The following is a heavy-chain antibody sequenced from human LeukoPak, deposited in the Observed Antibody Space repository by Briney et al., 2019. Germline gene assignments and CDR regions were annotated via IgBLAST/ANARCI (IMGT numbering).Heavy chain of an antibody. CDR3: ARDGVGATVRDAFDI. D-gene: IGHD1-26*01. J-gene: IGHJ3*02. Sequence: SETLSLTCTVSGGSISSYYWGWIRQPPGKGLEWIGSIYYSGTTYYNPSLKSRVIMSVDTSKNQFSLKLSSVTAADTAVYYCARDGVGATVRDAFDIWGQGTMVTVSS. CDR2: IYYSGTT. V-gene: IGHV4-39*02. CDR1: GGSISSYY.